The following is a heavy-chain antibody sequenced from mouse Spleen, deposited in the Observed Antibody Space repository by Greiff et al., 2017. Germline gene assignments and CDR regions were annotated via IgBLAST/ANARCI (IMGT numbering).Heavy chain of an antibody. V-gene: IGHV6-3*01. Sequence: EVQLVESGGGLVQPGGSMKLSCVASGFTFSNYWMHWVSQSPEKGLEWVAQIRLKSDNYATHYAESVKGRFTITRDDSKSSVYLQMNNLRADDTEIYYCTGPVEYYFDYWGQGTTLTVSS. CDR1: GFTFSNYW. CDR3: TGPVEYYFDY. D-gene: IGHD1-1*01. J-gene: IGHJ2*01. CDR2: IRLKSDNYAT.